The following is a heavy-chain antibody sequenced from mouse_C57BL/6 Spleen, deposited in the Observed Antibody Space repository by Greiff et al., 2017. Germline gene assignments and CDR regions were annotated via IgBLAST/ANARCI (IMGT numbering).Heavy chain of an antibody. V-gene: IGHV14-4*01. D-gene: IGHD1-1*01. J-gene: IGHJ4*01. Sequence: DVLLVESGAELVRPGASVKLSCTASGFNIKDDYMHWVKQRPEQGLEWIGWIDPENGDTEYASKFQGKATITADTSSNTAYLQLSSLTSEDTAVYYCTTIAGSSLYYAMDYWGQGTSVTASS. CDR3: TTIAGSSLYYAMDY. CDR2: IDPENGDT. CDR1: GFNIKDDY.